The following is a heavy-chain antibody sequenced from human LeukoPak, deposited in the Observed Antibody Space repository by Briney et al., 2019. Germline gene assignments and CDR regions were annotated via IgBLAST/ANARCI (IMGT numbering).Heavy chain of an antibody. CDR2: IWYDGSNG. V-gene: IGHV3-33*06. CDR1: GFTFSNYG. CDR3: AKVGPSTTGTTTSGFDS. J-gene: IGHJ4*02. D-gene: IGHD1-1*01. Sequence: GGSLRLSCAASGFTFSNYGMHWVRQAPGKGLEWVAVIWYDGSNGYYADSVKGRFTISRDNSKNTLYLQMSSLRAEDTAVYYCAKVGPSTTGTTTSGFDSWGQGTLVTVSS.